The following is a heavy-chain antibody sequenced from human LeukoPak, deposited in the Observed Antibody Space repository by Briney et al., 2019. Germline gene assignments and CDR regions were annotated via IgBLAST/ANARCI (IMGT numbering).Heavy chain of an antibody. CDR2: INPNSGGT. J-gene: IGHJ4*02. CDR3: ARFRWELRGFDY. CDR1: GYTFTGYY. Sequence: ASVKVSCKASGYTFTGYYMHWVRQAPGQGLEWMGWINPNSGGTNYAQKFQGRVTMTRDTSTSTAYMELSRLRSDDTAVYYCARFRWELRGFDYWGQGTLVTVSS. D-gene: IGHD1-26*01. V-gene: IGHV1-2*02.